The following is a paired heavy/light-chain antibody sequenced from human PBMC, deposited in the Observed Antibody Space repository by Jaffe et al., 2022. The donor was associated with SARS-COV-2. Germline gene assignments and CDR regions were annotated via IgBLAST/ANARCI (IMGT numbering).Heavy chain of an antibody. CDR1: GYTFTDYY. Sequence: QVQLVQSGAEVRRPGASVKVSCKASGYTFTDYYIHWVRQAPGQGLEWMGIINPAGGSTTYAQKFQGRLTLSRDTSTSTAYMDLTSLTSEDTAVFYCANVQGGYYHYAHWGQGTLVTVTS. J-gene: IGHJ4*02. D-gene: IGHD3-22*01. V-gene: IGHV1-46*01. CDR3: ANVQGGYYHYAH. CDR2: INPAGGST.
Light chain of an antibody. J-gene: IGKJ4*01. CDR3: QQSGSSSFT. V-gene: IGKV3-20*01. CDR1: QSVGSAY. CDR2: GAS. Sequence: EIVLTQSPGTLSLSPGERATLSCRASQSVGSAYLAWYQHKPGQAPRLLMYGASSRATGIPDRFSGSGSGTDFTLTISRLEPEDFAVYYCQQSGSSSFTFGGGTKVEIK.